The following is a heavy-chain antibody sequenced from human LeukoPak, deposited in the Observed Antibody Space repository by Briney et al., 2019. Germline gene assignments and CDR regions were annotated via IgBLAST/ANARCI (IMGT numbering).Heavy chain of an antibody. V-gene: IGHV4-31*03. D-gene: IGHD3-10*01. CDR1: GGSISSSSYF. J-gene: IGHJ4*02. CDR3: ARGHYYGSGDVIFDY. CDR2: ISYSGST. Sequence: SETLSLTCTVSGGSISSSSYFWGWIRQHPGKGLEWIGYISYSGSTYYIPSLKSRLTISVDTSKNQFSLKLSSVTVADTAVYYCARGHYYGSGDVIFDYWGQGALVTVSS.